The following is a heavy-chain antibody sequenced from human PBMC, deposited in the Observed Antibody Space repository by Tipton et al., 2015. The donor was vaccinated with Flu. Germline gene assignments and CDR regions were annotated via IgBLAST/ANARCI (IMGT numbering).Heavy chain of an antibody. V-gene: IGHV3-48*04. Sequence: SLRLSCAAPGFTFSSYSINWVRQAPGKGLEWVSYISSSSATFYYADSVKGRFTISRDNAKNSLYLQMNSLRAEDTAVYYCAASGGWVGGFDPWGQGTLVTVSS. D-gene: IGHD4-23*01. CDR3: AASGGWVGGFDP. CDR2: ISSSSATF. CDR1: GFTFSSYS. J-gene: IGHJ5*02.